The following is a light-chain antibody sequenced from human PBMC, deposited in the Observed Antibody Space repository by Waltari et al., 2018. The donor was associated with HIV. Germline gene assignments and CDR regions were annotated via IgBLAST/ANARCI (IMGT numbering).Light chain of an antibody. CDR1: LTLFYSSNNKNY. CDR3: QQYFNTPYT. J-gene: IGKJ2*01. Sequence: DIVMTQSPDSLTVSLCARATINCQSNLTLFYSSNNKNYLAWYQQKPRQPPKLLIYWASSRESGVPDRFSGSGSVTNFSLTITSLQAEDVAIYYCQQYFNTPYTFGRGTKVEI. CDR2: WAS. V-gene: IGKV4-1*01.